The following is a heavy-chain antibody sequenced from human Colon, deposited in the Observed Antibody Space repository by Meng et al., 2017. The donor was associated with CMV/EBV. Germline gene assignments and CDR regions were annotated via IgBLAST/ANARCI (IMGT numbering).Heavy chain of an antibody. CDR3: TTDKTSYYDILTGAIGFDY. CDR2: IKSKTDGGTT. D-gene: IGHD3-9*01. Sequence: GESLKISCAASGFTFSNAWMSWIRQAPGKGLEWVGRIKSKTDGGTTDYAAPVKGRFTISRDDSKNTLYLQMNSLKTEDTAVYYCTTDKTSYYDILTGAIGFDYWGQGTLVTVSS. J-gene: IGHJ4*02. CDR1: GFTFSNAW. V-gene: IGHV3-15*01.